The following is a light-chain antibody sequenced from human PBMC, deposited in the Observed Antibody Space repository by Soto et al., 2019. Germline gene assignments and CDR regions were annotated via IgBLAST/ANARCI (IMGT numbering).Light chain of an antibody. CDR3: QQYNNWRPYT. CDR1: QSVSSN. Sequence: DTVMTQSPATLSVSPGERATLSCRASQSVSSNLAWYQQKPGQAPRLLIYGASTRATGIPARFSGSGSGTEFTLTISSLPSEDFAVYYCQQYNNWRPYTFGQGTKLEIK. CDR2: GAS. V-gene: IGKV3-15*01. J-gene: IGKJ2*01.